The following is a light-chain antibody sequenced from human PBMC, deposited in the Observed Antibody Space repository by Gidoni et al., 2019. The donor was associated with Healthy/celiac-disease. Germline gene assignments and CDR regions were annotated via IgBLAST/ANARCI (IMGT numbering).Light chain of an antibody. J-gene: IGKJ2*01. Sequence: DIQMTQSPTPLSSSLGDRVTITCRASQIISSYLNWYQQKPGKAPKLLFYAASSLQSGVPSRFSGSGSGTDFTLTISSLQHEDFATYYCQQSYSTHYTFGQGTKLEIK. CDR1: QIISSY. CDR2: AAS. V-gene: IGKV1-39*01. CDR3: QQSYSTHYT.